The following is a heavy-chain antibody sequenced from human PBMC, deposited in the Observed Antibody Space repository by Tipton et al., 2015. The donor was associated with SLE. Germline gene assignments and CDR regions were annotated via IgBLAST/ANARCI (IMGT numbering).Heavy chain of an antibody. V-gene: IGHV3-20*04. CDR2: IKSHGGMI. CDR3: ARDEGIALAGDAFDI. D-gene: IGHD6-19*01. J-gene: IGHJ3*02. CDR1: GFSFGDFG. Sequence: SLRLSCEASGFSFGDFGMSWVRQVPGRGLEWVSGIKSHGGMISYAASVKGRFTISRDNAQNSLYLQMNSLRAEDTAVYYCARDEGIALAGDAFDIWGQGTMVTVSS.